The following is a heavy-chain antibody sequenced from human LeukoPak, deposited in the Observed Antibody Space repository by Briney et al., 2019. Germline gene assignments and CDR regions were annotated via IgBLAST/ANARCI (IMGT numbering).Heavy chain of an antibody. J-gene: IGHJ4*02. D-gene: IGHD3-22*01. Sequence: GGSLRLSCAASGFTFNNDGTHWVRQAPGKGLEWVAVISYEGRNKYNADPVKGRFTISRDNSKNTVYLEMNSLRAEDTAVYYCAKDRGGYYYDSSGYYNYCGQGTLVTVSS. CDR3: AKDRGGYYYDSSGYYNY. CDR1: GFTFNNDG. V-gene: IGHV3-30*18. CDR2: ISYEGRNK.